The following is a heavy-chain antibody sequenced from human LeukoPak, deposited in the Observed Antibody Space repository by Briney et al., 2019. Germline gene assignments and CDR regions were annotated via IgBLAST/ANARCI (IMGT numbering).Heavy chain of an antibody. CDR1: GYTFTSYD. V-gene: IGHV1-8*03. D-gene: IGHD6-19*01. CDR2: MNPNSGNT. J-gene: IGHJ4*02. Sequence: GASVNVSCTASGYTFTSYDINWVRQAPGQGLEWMGWMNPNSGNTGYAQKFQGRVTITSNTSISTAYMELSSLRSEDTAVYYCARRGYSSGWYLPFDYWGQGTLVTVSS. CDR3: ARRGYSSGWYLPFDY.